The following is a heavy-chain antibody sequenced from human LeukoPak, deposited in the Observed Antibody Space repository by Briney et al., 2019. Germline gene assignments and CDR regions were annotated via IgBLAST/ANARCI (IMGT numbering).Heavy chain of an antibody. Sequence: SDTLSLTCTVSGGSISSSSYYWGWIRQPPGKGLEWIGSIYYSGSTYYNPSLKSRVTISVDTSKNQFSLKLSSVTAADTAVYYCARDFSEGAFDIWGQGTMVSVSS. CDR3: ARDFSEGAFDI. CDR1: GGSISSSSYY. J-gene: IGHJ3*02. CDR2: IYYSGST. V-gene: IGHV4-39*07. D-gene: IGHD3-10*01.